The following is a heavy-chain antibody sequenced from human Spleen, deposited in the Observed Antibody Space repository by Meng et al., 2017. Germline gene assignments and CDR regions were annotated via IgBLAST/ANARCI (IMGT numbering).Heavy chain of an antibody. CDR1: GYTFTSYY. D-gene: IGHD4-17*01. Sequence: ASVKVSCKASGYTFTSYYMHWVRQAPGQGLEWMGWISAYNGNTNYAQNLQGRVTMTTDTSTSTAYMELRSLRSDDTAVYYCARTGVTTGWWVDYWGQGTLVTVSS. V-gene: IGHV1-18*04. CDR3: ARTGVTTGWWVDY. CDR2: ISAYNGNT. J-gene: IGHJ4*02.